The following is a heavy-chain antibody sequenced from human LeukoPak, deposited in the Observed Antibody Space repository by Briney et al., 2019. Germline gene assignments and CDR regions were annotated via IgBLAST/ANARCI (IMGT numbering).Heavy chain of an antibody. CDR2: IYYSGST. D-gene: IGHD3-10*01. J-gene: IGHJ6*03. CDR1: GDSISSSSYY. V-gene: IGHV4-39*01. CDR3: ARHYLPGSGNSGYMDV. Sequence: SETLSLTXTVSGDSISSSSYYWGWTRQPPGKGLEWIGSIYYSGSTYYSPSLKSRVTISVDTSKNQFSLKLSSVTAADTAVYYCARHYLPGSGNSGYMDVWGKGTTVTVSS.